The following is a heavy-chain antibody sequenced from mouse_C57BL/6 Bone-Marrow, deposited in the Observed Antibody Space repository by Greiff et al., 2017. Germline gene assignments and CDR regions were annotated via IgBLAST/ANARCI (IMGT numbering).Heavy chain of an antibody. CDR3: ARWGDYFDY. V-gene: IGHV3-8*01. CDR1: GYSITSDY. CDR2: ISYDGSN. J-gene: IGHJ2*01. Sequence: EVKLEESGPGLAKPSQTLSLTCSVTGYSITSDYWNWIRKFPGNKLEYMGYISYDGSNNYNPSLKNRISITRDTSKNQFFLKLNSVTTEDTATYYCARWGDYFDYWGQGTTLTVSS.